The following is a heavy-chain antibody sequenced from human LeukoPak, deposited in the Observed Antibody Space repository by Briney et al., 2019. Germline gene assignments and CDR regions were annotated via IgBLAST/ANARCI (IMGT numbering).Heavy chain of an antibody. CDR2: IYHNGDT. V-gene: IGHV4-30-4*08. CDR1: GGSIISGDYY. J-gene: IGHJ3*02. CDR3: ARAGVVPAAINRAFDI. D-gene: IGHD2-2*02. Sequence: PSQTLSLTCIVSGGSIISGDYYWPWLRQPPGTGLEWIGYIYHNGDTYYNPSLRSRISISVDTSKNQFSLKLSSVTAADTAVYYCARAGVVPAAINRAFDIWGQGSLVTVSS.